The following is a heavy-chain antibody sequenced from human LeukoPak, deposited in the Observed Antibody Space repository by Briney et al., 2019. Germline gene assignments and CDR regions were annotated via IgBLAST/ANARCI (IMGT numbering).Heavy chain of an antibody. CDR2: ISYDGSNK. CDR3: ARDRTRDGYNQGRVFDY. D-gene: IGHD5-24*01. V-gene: IGHV3-30-3*01. J-gene: IGHJ4*02. Sequence: GGSLRLSCAASGFTFSSYAMHWVRQAPGKGLEWVAVISYDGSNKYYADSVKGRFTISRDNSMNTLYLQMNSLRAEDTAVYYCARDRTRDGYNQGRVFDYWGQGTLVTVSS. CDR1: GFTFSSYA.